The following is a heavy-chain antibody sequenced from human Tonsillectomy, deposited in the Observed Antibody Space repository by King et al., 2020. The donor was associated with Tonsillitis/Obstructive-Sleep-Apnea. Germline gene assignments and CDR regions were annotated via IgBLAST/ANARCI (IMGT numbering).Heavy chain of an antibody. D-gene: IGHD3-3*01. Sequence: VQLVESGGGLVQPGGSQRLSCAASGFTFSSYAMSWVRQAPGKGLEWVSAISGSGGSTYYADSVKGRFTISRDNSKNTLYLQMNSLRAEDTAVYYCAKGEGDYDFWSGPPYYYMDVWGKGTTVTVSS. CDR2: ISGSGGST. CDR3: AKGEGDYDFWSGPPYYYMDV. CDR1: GFTFSSYA. V-gene: IGHV3-23*04. J-gene: IGHJ6*03.